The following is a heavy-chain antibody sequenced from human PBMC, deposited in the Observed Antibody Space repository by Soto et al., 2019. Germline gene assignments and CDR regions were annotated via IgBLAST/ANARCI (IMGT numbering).Heavy chain of an antibody. D-gene: IGHD2-15*01. J-gene: IGHJ6*01. V-gene: IGHV3-30-3*01. CDR3: ARDKKEIKGGYCSGGSCYSSYGMDV. Sequence: QVQLVESGGGVVQPGRSLRLSCAASGFTFSNYGMHWVRQAPGKGLEWVAVISYDGSSKYYADSVKGRFTISRDNSKNTLYLQMNSLRAEDTAVYYCARDKKEIKGGYCSGGSCYSSYGMDVW. CDR1: GFTFSNYG. CDR2: ISYDGSSK.